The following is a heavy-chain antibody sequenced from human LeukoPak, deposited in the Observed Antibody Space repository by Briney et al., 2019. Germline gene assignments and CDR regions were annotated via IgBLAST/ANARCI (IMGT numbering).Heavy chain of an antibody. D-gene: IGHD2-15*01. J-gene: IGHJ4*02. CDR1: GFTFSGFY. CDR3: TRQDCSGGSCSYVDY. V-gene: IGHV3-73*01. Sequence: GGSLRLSCAASGFTFSGFYMHWVRQASGKGLEWVGLIRSKPNSHTAVYAASVQGRFTISRDDSKNTAYLQMNSLKAEDTAVYYCTRQDCSGGSCSYVDYWGQGTLVTVSS. CDR2: IRSKPNSHTA.